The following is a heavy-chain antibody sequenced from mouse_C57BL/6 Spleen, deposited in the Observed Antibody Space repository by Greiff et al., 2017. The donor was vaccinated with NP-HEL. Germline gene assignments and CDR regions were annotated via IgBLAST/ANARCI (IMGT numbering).Heavy chain of an antibody. Sequence: EVHLVESGEGLVKPGGSLKLSCAASGFTFSSYAMSWVRQTPEKRLEWVAYISSGGDYIYYADTVKGRFTISRDNARNTLYLQMSSLKSEDTAMYYCTRDDDDYAWFAYWGQGTLVTVSA. CDR1: GFTFSSYA. J-gene: IGHJ3*01. CDR3: TRDDDDYAWFAY. D-gene: IGHD2-4*01. CDR2: ISSGGDYI. V-gene: IGHV5-9-1*02.